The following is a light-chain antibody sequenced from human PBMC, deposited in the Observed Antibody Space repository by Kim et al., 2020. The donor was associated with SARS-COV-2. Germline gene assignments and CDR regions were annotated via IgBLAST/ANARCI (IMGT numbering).Light chain of an antibody. CDR1: QGVNHN. V-gene: IGKV3D-11*03. CDR3: LQCSNWPLT. CDR2: DAS. J-gene: IGKJ4*01. Sequence: SPGETATLSCRASQGVNHNFAWYQSKPGQAPRLLIYDASKRATGVPARFSGSGFGTDFTLTISRLEPEDFAVYICLQCSNWPLTFGGGTKVDIK.